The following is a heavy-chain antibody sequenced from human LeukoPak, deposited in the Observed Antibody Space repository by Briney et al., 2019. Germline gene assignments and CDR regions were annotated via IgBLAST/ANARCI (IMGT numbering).Heavy chain of an antibody. V-gene: IGHV3-23*01. Sequence: PGGSLRLSCAASGFTFSSYAMSWVRQAPGKGLEWVSAISGSGGSTYYADSVKGRFTISRDNSQNTVFLQMGSLRDEDTALYYCAKDLRKYGIWDIDHWGQGTLVTVSS. CDR2: ISGSGGST. CDR3: AKDLRKYGIWDIDH. D-gene: IGHD4-17*01. J-gene: IGHJ4*02. CDR1: GFTFSSYA.